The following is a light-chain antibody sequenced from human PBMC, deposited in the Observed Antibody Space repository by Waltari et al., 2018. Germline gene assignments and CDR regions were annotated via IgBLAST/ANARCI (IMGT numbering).Light chain of an antibody. J-gene: IGLJ3*02. V-gene: IGLV2-23*01. CDR3: CSYADNRV. CDR2: EGA. Sequence: QSALTQPASVSGSPGQSITISCTASSSNLASYTLVSWYQQHAGKPPKLIIYEGAKRPSGVSNRFSVSKSGNTASLTISGLQAEDEADYYCCSYADNRVFGGGTKLTVL. CDR1: SSNLASYTL.